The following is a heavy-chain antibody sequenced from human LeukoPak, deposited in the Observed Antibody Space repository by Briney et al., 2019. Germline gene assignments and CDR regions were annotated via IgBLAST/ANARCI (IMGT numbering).Heavy chain of an antibody. D-gene: IGHD3-3*01. CDR2: IKPDGSDK. V-gene: IGHV3-7*04. CDR1: GFTFSTYW. CDR3: ARGFLDY. Sequence: GGSLRLSCAASGFTFSTYWMGWVRQAPGRGLEWVANIKPDGSDKYYVDSAKGRFTISRDNAKNSLYLQMNSLRAEDSAVYYCARGFLDYWGQGTLVTVSS. J-gene: IGHJ4*02.